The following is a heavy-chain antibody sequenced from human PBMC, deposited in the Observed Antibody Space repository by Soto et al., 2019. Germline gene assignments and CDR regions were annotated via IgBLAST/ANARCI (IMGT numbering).Heavy chain of an antibody. V-gene: IGHV3-48*01. CDR1: GFTFSSYS. Sequence: GGSLRLSCAASGFTFSSYSMNWVRQAPGKGLEWVSYISSSSSTIYYADSVKGRFTISRDNAKNSLYLQMNSLRAEDTAVDYCAGYSGYDRTGYYYYYMDVWGKGTTVTVSS. D-gene: IGHD5-12*01. CDR3: AGYSGYDRTGYYYYYMDV. J-gene: IGHJ6*03. CDR2: ISSSSSTI.